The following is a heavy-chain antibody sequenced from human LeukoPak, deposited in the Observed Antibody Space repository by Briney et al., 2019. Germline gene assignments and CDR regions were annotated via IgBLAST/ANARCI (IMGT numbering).Heavy chain of an antibody. V-gene: IGHV5-51*01. CDR1: GYSFTSYW. CDR2: IYPGDSDT. D-gene: IGHD3-22*01. J-gene: IGHJ3*02. CDR3: ASSDTYYYDSSGYRTGGGPDAFDI. Sequence: GESLKISCKGSGYSFTSYWIGWVRQMPGKGLEWMGIIYPGDSDTRYSPSFQGQVTISADKSISTAYLQWSSLKASDTAMYYCASSDTYYYDSSGYRTGGGPDAFDIWGQGTMVTVSS.